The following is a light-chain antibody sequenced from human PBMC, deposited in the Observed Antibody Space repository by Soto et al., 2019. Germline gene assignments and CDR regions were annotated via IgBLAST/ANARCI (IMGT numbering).Light chain of an antibody. J-gene: IGKJ1*01. CDR3: QQYNNWPLT. CDR1: QSVSSSY. Sequence: EIVLTQSAGTLSLSPGERATLSCKTSQSVSSSYLAWYQQKPGQAPRLLIYDASNRATDIPDRFSGSGSGTDFTFTISSLQSEDFAVYYCQQYNNWPLTVGQGTKVDI. CDR2: DAS. V-gene: IGKV3-20*01.